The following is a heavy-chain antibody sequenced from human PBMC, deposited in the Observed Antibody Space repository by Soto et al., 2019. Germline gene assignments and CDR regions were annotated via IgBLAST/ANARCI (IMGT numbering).Heavy chain of an antibody. Sequence: ASVKVSCKVSGYTLTELSMHWVRQAPGKGLEWMGGFDPEDGETIYAQKFQGRVTMTEDTSTDPAYMELSSLRSEDTAVYYCATDRGDSRSPTEDMDVWGKGTTVTVSS. CDR1: GYTLTELS. CDR2: FDPEDGET. CDR3: ATDRGDSRSPTEDMDV. D-gene: IGHD6-6*01. V-gene: IGHV1-24*01. J-gene: IGHJ6*03.